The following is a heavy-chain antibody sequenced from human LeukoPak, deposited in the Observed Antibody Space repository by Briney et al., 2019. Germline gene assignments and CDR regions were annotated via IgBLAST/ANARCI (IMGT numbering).Heavy chain of an antibody. CDR3: ARDLGAEPYYDFWSGYFPRS. D-gene: IGHD3-3*01. J-gene: IGHJ4*02. V-gene: IGHV3-48*03. CDR1: GFTFSSYA. CDR2: ISSSGSTI. Sequence: RTGRSLRLSCAASGFTFSSYAMNWVRQAPGKGLEWVSYISSSGSTIYYADSVKGRFTISRDNAKNSLYLQMNSLRAEDTAVYYCARDLGAEPYYDFWSGYFPRSWGQGTLVTVSS.